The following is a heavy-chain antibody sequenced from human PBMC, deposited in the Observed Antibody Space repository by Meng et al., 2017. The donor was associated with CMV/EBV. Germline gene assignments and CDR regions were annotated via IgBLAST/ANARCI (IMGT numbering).Heavy chain of an antibody. V-gene: IGHV1-18*01. CDR2: ISAYNGNT. CDR3: ARESRTYYDILTGYTYYYGMDV. J-gene: IGHJ6*02. D-gene: IGHD3-9*01. Sequence: ASVKVSCKASGYTFTSYGISWVRQAPGQGLEWMGWISAYNGNTNYAQKLQGRVTMTTDTSTSTAYMEPRSLRSDDTAVYYCARESRTYYDILTGYTYYYGMDVWGQGTTVTVSS. CDR1: GYTFTSYG.